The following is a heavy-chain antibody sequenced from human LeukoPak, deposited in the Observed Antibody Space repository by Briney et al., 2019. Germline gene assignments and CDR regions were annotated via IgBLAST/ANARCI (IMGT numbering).Heavy chain of an antibody. V-gene: IGHV4-34*01. Sequence: SETLSLTCAVYGGSFSGYYWSWIRQPPGKGLEWIGSIYYSGSTYYNPSLKSRVTISVDTSKNQFSLKLSSVTAADTAVYYCARTTGLLWFGEFGTDAFDIWGQGTMVTVS. D-gene: IGHD3-10*01. CDR1: GGSFSGYY. J-gene: IGHJ3*02. CDR2: IYYSGST. CDR3: ARTTGLLWFGEFGTDAFDI.